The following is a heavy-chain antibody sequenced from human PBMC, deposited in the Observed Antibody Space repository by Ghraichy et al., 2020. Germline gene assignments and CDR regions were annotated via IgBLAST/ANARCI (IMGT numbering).Heavy chain of an antibody. Sequence: GGSLRLSCAASGFTFSTYAMNWVRQAPGKGLEWVSDISGSGGGTFYADSVKGRFTISRDNSKNTLFLQMNSLRAEDTAGYYCAKDSGYSYGHGFDYWGQGTLVTVSS. CDR3: AKDSGYSYGHGFDY. CDR2: ISGSGGGT. CDR1: GFTFSTYA. V-gene: IGHV3-23*01. J-gene: IGHJ4*02. D-gene: IGHD5-18*01.